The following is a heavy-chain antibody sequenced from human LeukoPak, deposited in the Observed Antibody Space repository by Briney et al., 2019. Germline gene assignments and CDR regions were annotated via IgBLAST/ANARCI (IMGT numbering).Heavy chain of an antibody. J-gene: IGHJ6*03. CDR2: IYSSGNT. D-gene: IGHD2-21*02. V-gene: IGHV4-61*02. CDR1: GGSISSGSYG. CDR3: ARDNCGGDCYSSGYYYYYMDA. Sequence: PSQTLSLTCTVAGGSISSGSYGWSWIRQPAGKGLDWIGRIYSSGNTNYNPSLKSRVTISVDTSKNQFSLKLSSVSAADTAVYYCARDNCGGDCYSSGYYYYYMDAWGKGTTVTVSS.